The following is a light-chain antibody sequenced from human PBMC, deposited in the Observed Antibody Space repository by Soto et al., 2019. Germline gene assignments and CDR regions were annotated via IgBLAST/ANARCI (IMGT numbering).Light chain of an antibody. V-gene: IGKV3-20*01. CDR1: QSVSSSY. CDR2: GAS. Sequence: EIVLTQAPCTLSLSPGERATLSCRAIQSVSSSYLAWYQQKPGQAPRLLIYGASSRATGIPDRFSGSGSGTDFTLTISRLEPEDFAVYYCQQYGSSRTFGQGTKVEIK. J-gene: IGKJ1*01. CDR3: QQYGSSRT.